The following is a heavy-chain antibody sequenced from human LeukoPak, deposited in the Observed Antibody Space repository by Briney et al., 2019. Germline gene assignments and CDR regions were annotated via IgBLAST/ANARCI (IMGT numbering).Heavy chain of an antibody. D-gene: IGHD5-18*01. CDR3: AKEGGDSYGGGGYDY. Sequence: AGGSLRLSCAASGSTFSSYAMSWVRQAPGKGLEWVSAISGSGGSTYYADSVKGRFTISRDNSKNTLYLQMNSLRAEDTTVYYCAKEGGDSYGGGGYDYWGQGTLVTVSS. J-gene: IGHJ4*02. CDR2: ISGSGGST. V-gene: IGHV3-23*01. CDR1: GSTFSSYA.